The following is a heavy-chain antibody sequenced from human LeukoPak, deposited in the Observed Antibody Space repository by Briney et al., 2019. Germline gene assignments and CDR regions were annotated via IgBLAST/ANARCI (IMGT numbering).Heavy chain of an antibody. Sequence: SETLSLTCTVSGDSFSYFYWSWIRQPPGKGLEWIGSIYYSGSTYYNPSLKSRVTISVDTSKNQFSLKLSSVTAADTAVYYCARAFGVTSWSDPWGQGTLDTVSS. CDR2: IYYSGST. CDR1: GDSFSYFY. CDR3: ARAFGVTSWSDP. D-gene: IGHD4-17*01. J-gene: IGHJ5*02. V-gene: IGHV4-39*07.